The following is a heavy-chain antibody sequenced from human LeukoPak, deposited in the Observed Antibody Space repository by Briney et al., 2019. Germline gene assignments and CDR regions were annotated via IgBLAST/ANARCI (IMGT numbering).Heavy chain of an antibody. D-gene: IGHD3-22*01. Sequence: GGSLRLSCAASGFTFSTYSIHWVRQAPGKGLEWVVVIWYDGTNKYYADSVKGRFTISRDSSKNTLYLQMNSLRAEDTAVYYCARAAYDSSGYLTLWGQGTLVTVSS. J-gene: IGHJ4*02. CDR1: GFTFSTYS. V-gene: IGHV3-33*08. CDR2: IWYDGTNK. CDR3: ARAAYDSSGYLTL.